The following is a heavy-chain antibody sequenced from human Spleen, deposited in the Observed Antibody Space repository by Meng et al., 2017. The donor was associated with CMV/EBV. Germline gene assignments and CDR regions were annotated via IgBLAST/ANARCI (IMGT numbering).Heavy chain of an antibody. CDR2: IPYDGSNQ. CDR1: GFTFTNSG. D-gene: IGHD6-19*01. CDR3: AKETSLSVAAIDY. V-gene: IGHV3-30*02. Sequence: GESLKISYAASGFTFTNSGMHWVRQAPGKGLEWVAFIPYDGSNQYYADSVEGRFTISRDNSKNTLYLRVNSLRAEDTAVYYCAKETSLSVAAIDYWGQGTLVTVSS. J-gene: IGHJ4*02.